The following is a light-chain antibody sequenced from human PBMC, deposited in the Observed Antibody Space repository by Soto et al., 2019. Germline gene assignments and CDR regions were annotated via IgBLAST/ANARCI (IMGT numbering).Light chain of an antibody. CDR2: GVT. CDR3: SSYISSSTWL. J-gene: IGLJ3*02. V-gene: IGLV2-14*01. Sequence: QSALAQPASVSGSPGQSITISCSGTSSDVGGYDYVSWYQQLPGKAPKLIIYGVTNRPSGVSNRFSGSKSGNTASLSISGLQAEDEADYYCSSYISSSTWLFGGGTSSPS. CDR1: SSDVGGYDY.